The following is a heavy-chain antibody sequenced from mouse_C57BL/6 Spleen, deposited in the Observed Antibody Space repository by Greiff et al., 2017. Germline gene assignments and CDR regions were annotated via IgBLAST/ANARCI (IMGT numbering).Heavy chain of an antibody. D-gene: IGHD6-5*01. CDR1: GYAFSSYW. J-gene: IGHJ4*01. CDR3: ARKPRSETYYAMDY. V-gene: IGHV1-80*01. CDR2: IYPGDGDT. Sequence: LVESGAELVKPGASVKISCKASGYAFSSYWMNWVKQRPGKGLEWIGQIYPGDGDTNYNGKFKGKATLTADKSSSTAYMQLSSLTSEDSAVYFCARKPRSETYYAMDYWGQGTSVTVSS.